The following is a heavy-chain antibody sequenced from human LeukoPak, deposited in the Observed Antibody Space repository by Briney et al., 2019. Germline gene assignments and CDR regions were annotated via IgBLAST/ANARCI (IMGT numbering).Heavy chain of an antibody. Sequence: GGSLRLSCAASGSIPFNSYSMSWVRQAPGKGLEWVSAITSSGETTYYADSVKGRFTISRDDSKNMVYLQMNSLRAEDAATYYCAKMQGYFDYWGQGSLVTVSS. CDR3: AKMQGYFDY. CDR1: GSIPFNSYS. CDR2: ITSSGETT. V-gene: IGHV3-23*01. J-gene: IGHJ4*02.